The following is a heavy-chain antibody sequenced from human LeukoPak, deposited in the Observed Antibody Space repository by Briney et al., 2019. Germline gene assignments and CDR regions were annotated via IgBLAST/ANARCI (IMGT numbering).Heavy chain of an antibody. Sequence: TGGSLRLSCAASGFTFSSYAMSWVRQAPGQGLEWVSAISGSGGSTYYADSVKGRFTISRDNSKNTLYLQMNSLRAEDTAVYYCAKDGDYYYYYYMDVWGKGTTVTVSS. CDR1: GFTFSSYA. CDR2: ISGSGGST. CDR3: AKDGDYYYYYYMDV. V-gene: IGHV3-23*01. D-gene: IGHD7-27*01. J-gene: IGHJ6*03.